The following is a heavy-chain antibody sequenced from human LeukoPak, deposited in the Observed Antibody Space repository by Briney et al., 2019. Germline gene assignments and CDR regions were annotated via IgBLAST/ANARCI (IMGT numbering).Heavy chain of an antibody. J-gene: IGHJ6*03. CDR1: GGSISSYY. CDR3: ARDGAVVPAAKGYYYMDV. D-gene: IGHD2-2*01. Sequence: SGTLSLTCTVSGGSISSYYWSWIRQPPGKGLEWIGYIYYSGSTNYNPSLKSRVTISVDTSKNQFSLKLSSVTAADTAVYYCARDGAVVPAAKGYYYMDVWGKGTTVTVSS. CDR2: IYYSGST. V-gene: IGHV4-59*01.